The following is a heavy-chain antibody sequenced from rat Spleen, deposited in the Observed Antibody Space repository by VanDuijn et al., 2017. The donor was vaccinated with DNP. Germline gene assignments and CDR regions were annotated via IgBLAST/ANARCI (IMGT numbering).Heavy chain of an antibody. J-gene: IGHJ3*01. D-gene: IGHD1-6*01. CDR1: GFTFSYYW. CDR3: ARGVYYGLGWYFDF. CDR2: ISYDGVIT. V-gene: IGHV5-22*01. Sequence: EVQLVESGGDLVQPGKSLKLSCVASGFTFSYYWMTWIRQAPTKGLELVAYISYDGVITYYGDSVKGRFTISRDNAKNTLYLQMNSLRSEDTATYYCARGVYYGLGWYFDFWGQGRLVTVSS.